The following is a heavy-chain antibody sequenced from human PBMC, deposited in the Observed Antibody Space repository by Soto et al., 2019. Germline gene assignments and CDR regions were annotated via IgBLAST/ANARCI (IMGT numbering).Heavy chain of an antibody. CDR3: ARGLDTPGYSSSGYWFDP. D-gene: IGHD6-13*01. V-gene: IGHV1-18*01. CDR1: GYTFTSYG. J-gene: IGHJ5*02. CDR2: ISDYNGNT. Sequence: ASVKVSCKASGYTFTSYGISWVRQARGQGLEWMGWISDYNGNTNYAQKLQGRVTMTTDTYTSTAFMELRSLRSNDTAVYYCARGLDTPGYSSSGYWFDPWGQGTLVTVSS.